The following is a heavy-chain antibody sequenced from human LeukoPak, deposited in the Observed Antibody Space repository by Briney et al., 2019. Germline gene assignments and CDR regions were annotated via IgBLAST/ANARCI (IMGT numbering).Heavy chain of an antibody. CDR3: AREGSMMVVQYYFDY. J-gene: IGHJ4*02. Sequence: SETLSLTCTVSGGSISSYYWSWIRQPAGKGLEWIGRIYSSGSTKYNPSLKSRVTISVDKSKNQVSLKLSSVTAADTAVCYCAREGSMMVVQYYFDYWGQGTLVTVSS. D-gene: IGHD3-22*01. V-gene: IGHV4-4*07. CDR1: GGSISSYY. CDR2: IYSSGST.